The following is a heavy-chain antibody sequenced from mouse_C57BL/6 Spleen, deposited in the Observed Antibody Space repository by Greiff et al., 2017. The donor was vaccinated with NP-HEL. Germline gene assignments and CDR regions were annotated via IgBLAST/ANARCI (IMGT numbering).Heavy chain of an antibody. D-gene: IGHD4-1*01. CDR3: ARTSGTEDY. CDR2: IAPSDSYT. CDR1: GYTFTSYW. V-gene: IGHV1-69*01. Sequence: VQLQPPGAELVMPGASVKLSCKASGYTFTSYWMHWVKQRPGQGLEWIGEIAPSDSYTNYNRQFKGKSTLTVDKSSSTAYMQLSSLTSEDSAVYYCARTSGTEDYWGQGTLVTVSA. J-gene: IGHJ3*01.